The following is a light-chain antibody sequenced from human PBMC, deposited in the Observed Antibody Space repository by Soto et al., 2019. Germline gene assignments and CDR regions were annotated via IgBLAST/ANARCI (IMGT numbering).Light chain of an antibody. CDR3: QYGFT. CDR1: QSVLYSSNNKNY. CDR2: WAS. V-gene: IGKV4-1*01. Sequence: DIVMTQSPDSLAVSLGERATINSKSSQSVLYSSNNKNYLAWYQQKPGQPPKLLIYWASTRESGVPDRFSGSGSGTDFTLTISSLQAEDVAVYYCQYGFTFGPGTKVDIK. J-gene: IGKJ3*01.